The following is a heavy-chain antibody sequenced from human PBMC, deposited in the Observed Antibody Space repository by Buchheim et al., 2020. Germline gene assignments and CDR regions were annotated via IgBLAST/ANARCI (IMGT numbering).Heavy chain of an antibody. V-gene: IGHV4-59*02. Sequence: QVQLQESGPGLVKPSETLSLTCNVSGGSVNGYFWSWIRHPPGKGLEWIGCVSYSGSTHYNPSLESRVTISVDTSKNQFSLKLTYVTAADTAVYYCARGLTGGLSPFDPWGQGTL. D-gene: IGHD2-8*02. CDR2: VSYSGST. J-gene: IGHJ5*02. CDR3: ARGLTGGLSPFDP. CDR1: GGSVNGYF.